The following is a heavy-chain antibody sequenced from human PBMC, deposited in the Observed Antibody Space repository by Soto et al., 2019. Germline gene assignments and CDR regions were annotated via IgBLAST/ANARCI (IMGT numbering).Heavy chain of an antibody. Sequence: GGSLRLSCAASGFTFSSYAMHWVRQAPGKGLEWVAVISYDGSNKYYADSVKGRFTISRDNSKNTLYLQMNSLRAEDTAVYYCASDEAARVPFDAFDIWGQGTMVTVS. CDR2: ISYDGSNK. V-gene: IGHV3-30-3*01. J-gene: IGHJ3*02. CDR3: ASDEAARVPFDAFDI. D-gene: IGHD5-18*01. CDR1: GFTFSSYA.